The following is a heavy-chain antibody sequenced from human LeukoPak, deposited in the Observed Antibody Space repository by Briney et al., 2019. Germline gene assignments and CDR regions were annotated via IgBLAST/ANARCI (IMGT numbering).Heavy chain of an antibody. J-gene: IGHJ5*02. Sequence: SETLSLTCTVSGGSISSGSYYWSWIRQPAGKGLEWIGRIYTSGSTNYNPSLKSRVTISVDTSKNQFSLKLSSVTAADTAVYYCARDNRLRGSGSYGWFDPWGQGTLVTVSS. CDR3: ARDNRLRGSGSYGWFDP. V-gene: IGHV4-61*02. CDR1: GGSISSGSYY. D-gene: IGHD3-10*01. CDR2: IYTSGST.